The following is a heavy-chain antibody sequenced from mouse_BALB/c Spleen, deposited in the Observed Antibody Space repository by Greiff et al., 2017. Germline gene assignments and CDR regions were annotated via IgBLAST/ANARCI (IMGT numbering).Heavy chain of an antibody. J-gene: IGHJ3*01. CDR3: AREGSIYGYGCAY. V-gene: IGHV2-9*02. CDR2: IWAGGST. D-gene: IGHD2-2*01. Sequence: QVQLKQSGPGLVAPSQSLSITCTVSGFSLTSYGVHWVRQPPGKGLEWLGVIWAGGSTNYNSALMSRLSISKDNSKSQVFLKMNSLQTDDTAMYYCAREGSIYGYGCAYWGQGTLVTVSA. CDR1: GFSLTSYG.